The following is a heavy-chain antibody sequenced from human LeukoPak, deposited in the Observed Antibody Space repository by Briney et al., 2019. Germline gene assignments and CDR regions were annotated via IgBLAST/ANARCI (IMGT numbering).Heavy chain of an antibody. Sequence: PGRSLRLSCAASGFTFSSYGMHWVRQAPGKGLEWVAVIWYDGSNKYYADSVKGRFTISRDNSKNTLYLQMNSLRAEDTAVYYCAKKGSSSWYNWFDPWGQGTLVTVSS. CDR3: AKKGSSSWYNWFDP. CDR2: IWYDGSNK. V-gene: IGHV3-33*06. D-gene: IGHD6-13*01. CDR1: GFTFSSYG. J-gene: IGHJ5*02.